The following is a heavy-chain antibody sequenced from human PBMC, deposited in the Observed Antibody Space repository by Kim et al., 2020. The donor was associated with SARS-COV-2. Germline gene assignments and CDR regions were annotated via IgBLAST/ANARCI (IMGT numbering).Heavy chain of an antibody. CDR1: GLIFSSYG. CDR2: IIGNDGSSDGST. Sequence: GGSLRLSCAASGLIFSSYGMSWVRQAPGKGLEWVSAIIGNDGSSDGSTYYADSVKGRFTISRDNSKNRLYLQMNSLRAEDTAIYYCAKHQEGGQ. V-gene: IGHV3-23*01. CDR3: AKHQE. J-gene: IGHJ1*01.